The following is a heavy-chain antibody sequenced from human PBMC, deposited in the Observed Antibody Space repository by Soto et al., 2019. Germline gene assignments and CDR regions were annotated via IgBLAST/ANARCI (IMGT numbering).Heavy chain of an antibody. CDR3: ARRELLWFGELRR. CDR2: MNPNSGDT. Sequence: QVQLVQSGAEVKKPGASVKVSCKASGYTFTSYEINWVRQATGQGLEWMGWMNPNSGDTGYAQKFQGRVTMTRNTSRSTAYMELSSLRSEDTAVYYCARRELLWFGELRRWGQGTLVTVSS. CDR1: GYTFTSYE. J-gene: IGHJ4*02. V-gene: IGHV1-8*01. D-gene: IGHD3-10*01.